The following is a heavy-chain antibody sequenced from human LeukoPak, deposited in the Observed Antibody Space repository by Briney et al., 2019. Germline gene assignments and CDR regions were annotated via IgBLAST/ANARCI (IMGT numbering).Heavy chain of an antibody. CDR3: ASLRVGRSY. J-gene: IGHJ4*02. CDR1: GGSISSSSYY. Sequence: PSETLSLTCTVSGGSISSSSYYWGWIRQPPGKGLEWIGSIYYSGSTYYNPSLKSRVTISVDTSKNQFSLKLSSVTAADTAVYYCASLRVGRSYWGQGTLVTVSS. CDR2: IYYSGST. V-gene: IGHV4-39*01. D-gene: IGHD3-3*01.